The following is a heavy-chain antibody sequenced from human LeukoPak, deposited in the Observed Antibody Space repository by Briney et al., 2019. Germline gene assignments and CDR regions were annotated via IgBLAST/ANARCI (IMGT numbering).Heavy chain of an antibody. CDR3: AEDSSMVTTRAPYYYYYLAV. Sequence: SVKVSCKASGGTFTNYAISWVRQAPGQGLEWMGGIIPLLGTPNYAQKFQGRVTITADDSTSTAYMELTSLRSEDTAVYYCAEDSSMVTTRAPYYYYYLAVWGQGTTVTVSS. V-gene: IGHV1-69*13. D-gene: IGHD4-17*01. CDR1: GGTFTNYA. CDR2: IIPLLGTP. J-gene: IGHJ6*02.